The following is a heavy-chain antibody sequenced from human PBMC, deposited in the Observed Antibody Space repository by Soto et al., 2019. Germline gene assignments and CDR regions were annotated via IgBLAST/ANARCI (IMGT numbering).Heavy chain of an antibody. CDR3: ARGDFRGSICYSEADAFDI. Sequence: QVQLVESGGGVVQPGRSLRLSCKASGFSFSNYAMHWVRQAPGKGLQWLGVISYDGVNTYYADSVNGRLTMSRDNSKNTVYLQMNSLRGDDTSVYYCARGDFRGSICYSEADAFDIWGQGTMVSVSS. CDR2: ISYDGVNT. CDR1: GFSFSNYA. J-gene: IGHJ3*02. V-gene: IGHV3-30-3*01. D-gene: IGHD2-15*01.